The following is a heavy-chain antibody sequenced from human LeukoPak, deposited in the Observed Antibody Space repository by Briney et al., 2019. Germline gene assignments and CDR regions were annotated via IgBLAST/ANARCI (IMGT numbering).Heavy chain of an antibody. CDR3: ARRADINYFYMDV. CDR1: GFTVSGNY. V-gene: IGHV3-66*02. CDR2: LYSSGTT. J-gene: IGHJ6*03. Sequence: GGSLRLSCAASGFTVSGNYMAWVRQAPGKGLEWVSVLYSSGTTHYADSVKGRFTISRDNSKNTLYLQMNSLRAEDTAVYYCARRADINYFYMDVWGKGTTVTVSS.